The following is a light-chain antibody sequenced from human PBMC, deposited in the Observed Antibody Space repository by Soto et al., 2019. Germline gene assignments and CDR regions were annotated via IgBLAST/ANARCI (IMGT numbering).Light chain of an antibody. J-gene: IGLJ3*02. CDR3: SSYTSRSTFWV. CDR2: AVS. CDR1: SSDVDGYKY. V-gene: IGLV2-14*01. Sequence: QSVLTQPASVSGSPGQSITISCTGTSSDVDGYKYVSWYQQHPGKAPKLMIYAVSNRPSGVSNRFSGSKSGDTASLTISGLQAEDEADYYCSSYTSRSTFWVFGRGTKVTVL.